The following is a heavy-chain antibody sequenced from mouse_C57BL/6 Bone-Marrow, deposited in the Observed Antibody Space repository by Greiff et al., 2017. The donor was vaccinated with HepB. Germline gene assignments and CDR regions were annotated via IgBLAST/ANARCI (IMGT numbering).Heavy chain of an antibody. J-gene: IGHJ4*01. V-gene: IGHV5-2*01. Sequence: DVMLVESGGGLVQPGESLKLSCESNEYEFPSHDMSWVRKTPEKRLELVAAINSDGGSTYYPDTMERRFIISRDNTKKTLYLQMSSLRSEDTALYYCARLYYGSSYDYAMDYWGQGTSVTVSS. CDR3: ARLYYGSSYDYAMDY. D-gene: IGHD1-1*01. CDR2: INSDGGST. CDR1: EYEFPSHD.